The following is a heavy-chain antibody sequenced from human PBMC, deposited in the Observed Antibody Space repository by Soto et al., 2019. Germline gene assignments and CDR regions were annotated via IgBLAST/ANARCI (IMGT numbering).Heavy chain of an antibody. CDR3: AKIYCAGTSCALHYYYMDV. J-gene: IGHJ6*03. D-gene: IGHD2-2*01. Sequence: GGSLRLSCAASGFTFSDHYMDWVRQAPGEGLAWVGRARNKANGYTTEYSLSVKGRFTISIDDLKNSLYLQMNSLKTEDTAVYYCAKIYCAGTSCALHYYYMDVWGKGTTVTVSS. V-gene: IGHV3-72*01. CDR1: GFTFSDHY. CDR2: ARNKANGYTT.